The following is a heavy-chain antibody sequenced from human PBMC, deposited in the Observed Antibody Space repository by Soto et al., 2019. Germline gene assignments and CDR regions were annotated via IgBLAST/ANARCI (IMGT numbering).Heavy chain of an antibody. J-gene: IGHJ4*02. Sequence: EGQLLESGGGLVQPGGSLTLSCAASGFTFSNYGMSWVRQAPGRGLEWDSGISPSADRTYYDEFVRGRFTISIDNSKNTLHLQMHNLRAEDTAIFYCARFRVVRRIIIGTDFDSWGQGTLVTVSS. CDR2: ISPSADRT. D-gene: IGHD3-10*01. CDR1: GFTFSNYG. V-gene: IGHV3-23*01. CDR3: ARFRVVRRIIIGTDFDS.